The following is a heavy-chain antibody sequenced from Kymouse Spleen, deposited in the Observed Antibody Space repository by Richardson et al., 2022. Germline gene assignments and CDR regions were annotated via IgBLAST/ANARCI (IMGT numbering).Heavy chain of an antibody. CDR1: GGSISSSSYY. CDR2: IYYSGST. D-gene: IGHD6-6*01. V-gene: IGHV4-39*01. CDR3: ARDGYSSSYFDY. J-gene: IGHJ4*02. Sequence: QLQLQESGPGLVKPSETLSLTCTVSGGSISSSSYYWGWIRQPPGKGLEWIGSIYYSGSTYYNPSLKSRVTISVDTSKNQFSLKLSSVTAADTAVYYCARDGYSSSYFDYWGQGTLVTVSS.